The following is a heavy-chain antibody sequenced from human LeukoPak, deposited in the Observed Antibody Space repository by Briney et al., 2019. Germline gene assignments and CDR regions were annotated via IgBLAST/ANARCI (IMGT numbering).Heavy chain of an antibody. Sequence: SETPSLTCTVSGDSINNNNYYWGWIRQPPGEGLEWIGYIYYSGSTNYNPSLKSRVTISVDTSKNQFSLKLSSVTAADTAVYYCARSAARMDVWGKGTTVTVSS. J-gene: IGHJ6*03. CDR2: IYYSGST. D-gene: IGHD6-6*01. CDR1: GDSINNNNYY. V-gene: IGHV4-61*05. CDR3: ARSAARMDV.